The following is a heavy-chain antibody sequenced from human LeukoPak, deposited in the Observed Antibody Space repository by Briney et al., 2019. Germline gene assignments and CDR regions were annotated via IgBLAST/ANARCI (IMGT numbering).Heavy chain of an antibody. CDR1: GFTFSSYA. V-gene: IGHV3-23*01. CDR2: ISGSGGST. Sequence: PGGSLRLSCAASGFTFSSYAMSWVRQAPGKGLEWVSAISGSGGSTYYADSVKGRFTISIDNSKNTLYLQMNSLRAEDTAVYYCAKVLSSGWFIDYFDYWGQGTLVTVSS. D-gene: IGHD6-19*01. CDR3: AKVLSSGWFIDYFDY. J-gene: IGHJ4*02.